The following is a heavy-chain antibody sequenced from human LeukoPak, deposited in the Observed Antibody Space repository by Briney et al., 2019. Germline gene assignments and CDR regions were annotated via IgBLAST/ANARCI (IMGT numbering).Heavy chain of an antibody. D-gene: IGHD1-26*01. CDR3: ARDTAGGSYYNVFDL. Sequence: SEPLSLTCTVFGGSISHYYWSWIRQSAGRGLEWIGRMYVSGNTNYNPSLKSRVTLSLETSKNQFSLRLNSVTAADTAVYYCARDTAGGSYYNVFDLWGRGTLVVVSS. CDR1: GGSISHYY. CDR2: MYVSGNT. J-gene: IGHJ4*02. V-gene: IGHV4-4*07.